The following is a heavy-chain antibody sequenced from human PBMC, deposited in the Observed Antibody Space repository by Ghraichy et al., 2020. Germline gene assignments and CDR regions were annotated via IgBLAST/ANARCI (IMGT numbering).Heavy chain of an antibody. CDR1: GFTFSVYS. CDR2: MTSDMATI. CDR3: ARSVEGAFDN. Sequence: GESLNISCAASGFTFSVYSMNWVRQAPGKGLEWVAYMTSDMATIHDADSVKGRFTISRDNAKSYVYLQMSSLRVEDTAVHYCARSVEGAFDNWGQGTLVTVSS. D-gene: IGHD6-19*01. J-gene: IGHJ4*02. V-gene: IGHV3-48*01.